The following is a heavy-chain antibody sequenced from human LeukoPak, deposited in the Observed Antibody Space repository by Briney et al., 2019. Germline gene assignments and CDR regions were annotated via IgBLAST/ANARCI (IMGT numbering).Heavy chain of an antibody. V-gene: IGHV3-74*01. Sequence: PGGSLRLSCAASGFTFDDYAMHWVRQAPGEGLQWVSRVNPDGDRATFADSVKGRVTISRDNAKNTLSLQMNSLGPEDTGVYYCARDRPSDGYYYYMDVWGKGTTVTVSS. CDR1: GFTFDDYA. CDR3: ARDRPSDGYYYYMDV. J-gene: IGHJ6*03. CDR2: VNPDGDRA.